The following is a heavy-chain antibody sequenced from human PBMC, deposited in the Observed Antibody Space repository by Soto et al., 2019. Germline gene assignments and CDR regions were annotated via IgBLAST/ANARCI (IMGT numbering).Heavy chain of an antibody. CDR2: INHGGFN. CDR1: GGSFSDYY. J-gene: IGHJ3*01. V-gene: IGHV4-34*02. D-gene: IGHD1-26*01. Sequence: VQLQQRGAGLLKPSETLSLTCAVLGGSFSDYYWTWIRQPPGKGLEWIGEINHGGFNIYNPSLMSLITILVDTSTKEFSMRLNSVTAGDTAAYHCVRGRAFMSRVAFDVWGQGTMVTVSS. CDR3: VRGRAFMSRVAFDV.